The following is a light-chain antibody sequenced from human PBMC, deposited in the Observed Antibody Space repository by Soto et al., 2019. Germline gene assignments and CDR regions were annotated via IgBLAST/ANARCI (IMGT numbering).Light chain of an antibody. V-gene: IGKV3-20*01. Sequence: EIVLTQSPGPLSLSPGDRATLYCRASQSVSSSNLAWYQQKRGQSPRLLIYGASSRATGIPDRFSGSGSGPDCTLTISRLEPEDFAVYFCQHYGSSPWTLGQGTKVDIK. CDR3: QHYGSSPWT. CDR1: QSVSSSN. CDR2: GAS. J-gene: IGKJ1*01.